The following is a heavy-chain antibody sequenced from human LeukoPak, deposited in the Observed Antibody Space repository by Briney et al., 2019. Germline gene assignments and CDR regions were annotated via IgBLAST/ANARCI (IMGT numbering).Heavy chain of an antibody. J-gene: IGHJ3*01. Sequence: PGGSLRLSCAASGFTFSSYWMSWVRQAPGKGLEWVSLIASSGLNTYYADSVRGRFTISRDNSKNTLSLQMNSLRVEDTAIYYRARDIELSTWGLGTLVTVSS. D-gene: IGHD5-12*01. CDR1: GFTFSSYW. V-gene: IGHV3-23*01. CDR2: IASSGLNT. CDR3: ARDIELST.